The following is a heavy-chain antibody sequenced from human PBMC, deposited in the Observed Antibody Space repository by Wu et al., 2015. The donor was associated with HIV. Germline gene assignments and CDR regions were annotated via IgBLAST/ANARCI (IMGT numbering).Heavy chain of an antibody. CDR2: ISAQNGNT. D-gene: IGHD6-13*01. CDR1: GYIFSDFG. Sequence: VQLVQSGGEVKKPGASVKVVCKSSGYIFSDFGIHWVRQTPAEGLEWMGWISAQNGNTKYAQKFQGRVSMTTETSSSTAYMELRNLRSEDTAVYYCARGRIAAAGIDNWFDPWGQGTLVTVSS. CDR3: ARGRIAAAGIDNWFDP. J-gene: IGHJ5*02. V-gene: IGHV1-18*01.